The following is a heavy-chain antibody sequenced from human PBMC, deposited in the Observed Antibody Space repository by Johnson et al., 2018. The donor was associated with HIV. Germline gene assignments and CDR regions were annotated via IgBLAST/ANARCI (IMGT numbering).Heavy chain of an antibody. V-gene: IGHV3-11*04. D-gene: IGHD1-7*01. CDR3: TTDYTYPRISGTTGSAFDI. CDR1: GFTFSDYY. J-gene: IGHJ3*02. CDR2: ISSSGSTI. Sequence: QVQLVESGGGLVKPGGSLRLSCAASGFTFSDYYMSWIRQAPGKGLEWVSYISSSGSTIYYADSVKGRFTISRDNAKNSLYLQMNSLRAEDTAVYYCTTDYTYPRISGTTGSAFDIWGQGTMVTVPS.